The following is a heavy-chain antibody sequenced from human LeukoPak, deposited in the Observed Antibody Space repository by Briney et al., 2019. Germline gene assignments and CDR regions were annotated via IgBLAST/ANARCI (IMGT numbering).Heavy chain of an antibody. CDR1: GYTFTSYW. V-gene: IGHV5-10-1*01. CDR3: ARQAVHYYYGMDV. D-gene: IGHD6-25*01. J-gene: IGHJ6*02. Sequence: PGESLRISCKGSGYTFTSYWISWVRQLPGEGLEWMERIDPTDSYTNYSPSFEGHVTMSADRSISTAYLQWSSLKASDTALYYCARQAVHYYYGMDVWGQGTTVTVSS. CDR2: IDPTDSYT.